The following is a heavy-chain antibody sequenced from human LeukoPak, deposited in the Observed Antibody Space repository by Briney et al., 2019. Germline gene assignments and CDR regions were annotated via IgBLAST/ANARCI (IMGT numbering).Heavy chain of an antibody. D-gene: IGHD3-22*01. Sequence: KPSETLSLTCIVSGGSISSHYWSWLRQPPGKGLEWIGYIYSSGSTNYNPSLRSRVTISVDTSKNQFSLGLSSVTAADTAVYYCARGPHCDSTYCRNWIDPWGQGTLVTVSS. V-gene: IGHV4-59*11. CDR1: GGSISSHY. CDR3: ARGPHCDSTYCRNWIDP. J-gene: IGHJ5*02. CDR2: IYSSGST.